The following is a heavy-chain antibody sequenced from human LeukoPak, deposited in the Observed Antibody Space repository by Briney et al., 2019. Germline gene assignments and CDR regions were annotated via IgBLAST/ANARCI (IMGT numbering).Heavy chain of an antibody. V-gene: IGHV1-18*01. J-gene: IGHJ4*02. CDR2: ISAYNGYT. D-gene: IGHD6-19*01. Sequence: ASVKVSCKTSGYSFLNYGISWVRQVPGQGLEWMGWISAYNGYTDLAERLQGRATLATDTSTSTAYMELRNLRSDDTAVYYCARGSPRRAVTGMDYWGQGTLVTVSS. CDR3: ARGSPRRAVTGMDY. CDR1: GYSFLNYG.